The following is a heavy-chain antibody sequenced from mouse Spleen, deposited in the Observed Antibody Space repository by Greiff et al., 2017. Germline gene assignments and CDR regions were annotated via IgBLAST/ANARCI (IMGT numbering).Heavy chain of an antibody. CDR3: ARERYLDY. CDR2: ISSGGST. CDR1: GFTFSSYA. J-gene: IGHJ2*01. Sequence: EVQLVESGGGLVKPGGSLKLSCAASGFTFSSYAMSWVRQTPEKRLEWVASISSGGSTYYPDSVKGRFTISRDNARNILYLQMSSLRSEDTAMYYCARERYLDYWGQGTTLTVSS. V-gene: IGHV5-6-5*01.